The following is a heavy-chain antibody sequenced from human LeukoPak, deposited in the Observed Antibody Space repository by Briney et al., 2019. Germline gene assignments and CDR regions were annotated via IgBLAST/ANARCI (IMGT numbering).Heavy chain of an antibody. Sequence: GASVKVSCKASGYTFTSYGISWVRQAPGQGLEWMGWISAYNGNTNYAQKLQGRVTMTTDTSTSTAYMELMSLRSDDTAVYYCARDQELLWFGELLFHYFDYWGEGTLVTVSS. D-gene: IGHD3-10*01. CDR2: ISAYNGNT. J-gene: IGHJ4*02. CDR3: ARDQELLWFGELLFHYFDY. V-gene: IGHV1-18*01. CDR1: GYTFTSYG.